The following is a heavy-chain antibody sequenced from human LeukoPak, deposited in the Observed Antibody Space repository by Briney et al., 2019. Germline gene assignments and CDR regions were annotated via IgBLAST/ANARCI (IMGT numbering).Heavy chain of an antibody. D-gene: IGHD4-11*01. J-gene: IGHJ6*03. V-gene: IGHV1-2*02. CDR1: GYTFTGYY. Sequence: ASVKVSCKASGYTFTGYYMHWVRQAPGQGLEWMGWINPNSGGTNYAQKFQGRVTTTRDTSISTAYMELSRLRSDDTAVYYCARDGDYSNRYYYYYYYMDVWGKGTTVTVSS. CDR3: ARDGDYSNRYYYYYYYMDV. CDR2: INPNSGGT.